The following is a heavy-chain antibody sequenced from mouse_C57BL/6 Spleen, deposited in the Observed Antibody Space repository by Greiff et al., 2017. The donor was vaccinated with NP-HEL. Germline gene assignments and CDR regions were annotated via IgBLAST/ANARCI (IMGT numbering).Heavy chain of an antibody. CDR1: GYTFTSYD. Sequence: VQLQQSGPELVKPGASVKLSCKASGYTFTSYDINWVKQRPGKGLEWIGWIYPRDGSPKYNEKLKGTATLTVDKSSSTTYMELHSLTSEDSAVYFCARETNGYFDVWGTGTTVTVSS. CDR2: IYPRDGSP. CDR3: ARETNGYFDV. J-gene: IGHJ1*03. V-gene: IGHV1-85*01.